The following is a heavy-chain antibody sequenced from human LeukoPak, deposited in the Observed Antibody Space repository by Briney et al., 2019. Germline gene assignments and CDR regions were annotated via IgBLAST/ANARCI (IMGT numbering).Heavy chain of an antibody. V-gene: IGHV4-39*07. CDR3: ARGTRGGSHEIDY. CDR2: IYYSGST. J-gene: IGHJ4*02. CDR1: GGSISSSSYY. D-gene: IGHD3-10*01. Sequence: PSETLSLTCTVSGGSISSSSYYWGWIRQPPGKGLEWIGSIYYSGSTYYNPSLKSRVTISVDTSKNQFSLKLSSVTAADTAVYYCARGTRGGSHEIDYWGQGTLVTVSS.